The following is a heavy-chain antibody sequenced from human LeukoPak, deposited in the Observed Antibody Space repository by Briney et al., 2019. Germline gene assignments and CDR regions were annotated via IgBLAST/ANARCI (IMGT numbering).Heavy chain of an antibody. CDR1: GYTFTSYD. V-gene: IGHV1-8*01. CDR2: MNPNSGNT. CDR3: ARVARWDHDAFDI. Sequence: GASVKVSCKASGYTFTSYDINWVRQATGQGLEWMGWMNPNSGNTGYAQKFQGRVTMTRNTSISTAYMELSSLRSEDTAVCYCARVARWDHDAFDIWGQGTMVTVSS. D-gene: IGHD4-23*01. J-gene: IGHJ3*02.